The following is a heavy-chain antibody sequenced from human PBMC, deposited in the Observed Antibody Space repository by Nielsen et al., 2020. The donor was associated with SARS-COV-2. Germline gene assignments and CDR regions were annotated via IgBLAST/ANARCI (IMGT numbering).Heavy chain of an antibody. D-gene: IGHD3-3*01. CDR1: GGSISSSSYY. CDR2: IYYSGST. Sequence: SETLSLTCTVSGGSISSSSYYWGWIRQPPGKGLEWIGSIYYSGSTYYNPSLKSRVTISVDTSKNQFSLKLSSVTAADTAVYYCARGATYYDFWSGYYTDTPHYGMDDWGQGTTVTVSS. J-gene: IGHJ6*02. CDR3: ARGATYYDFWSGYYTDTPHYGMDD. V-gene: IGHV4-39*07.